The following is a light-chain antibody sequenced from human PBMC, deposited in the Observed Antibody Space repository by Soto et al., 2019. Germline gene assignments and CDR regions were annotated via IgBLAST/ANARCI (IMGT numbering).Light chain of an antibody. CDR3: QQYYSDRT. V-gene: IGKV1-5*03. Sequence: DIQMTQSPSTLSATVGDRVTITCRASQSISSWLAWYQQKPGKAPKLLIYKASTLESGVPSRFSGSGSGTVFTLTISSLQPDVFTTYYCQQYYSDRTFGQGTRLEIK. CDR2: KAS. J-gene: IGKJ5*01. CDR1: QSISSW.